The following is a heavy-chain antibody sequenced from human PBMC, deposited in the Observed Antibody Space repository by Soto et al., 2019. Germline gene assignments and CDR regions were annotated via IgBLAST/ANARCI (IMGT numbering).Heavy chain of an antibody. V-gene: IGHV1-69*13. J-gene: IGHJ4*01. CDR3: ARERGYCGGDCAEVDY. Sequence: SVKVSCKASGGTFSSYAISWVRQAPGQGLEWMGGIIPIFGTANYAQKFQGRVTITADESTSTAYMELSSLRSEDTAVYYCARERGYCGGDCAEVDYWGHGTLVTISS. D-gene: IGHD2-21*02. CDR2: IIPIFGTA. CDR1: GGTFSSYA.